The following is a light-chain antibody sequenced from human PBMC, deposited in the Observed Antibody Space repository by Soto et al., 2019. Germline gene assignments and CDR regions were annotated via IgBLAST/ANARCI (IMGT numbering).Light chain of an antibody. CDR2: DVS. V-gene: IGLV2-14*03. J-gene: IGLJ2*01. CDR3: SSYTITNSIS. Sequence: QSALTQPASVSGSPGQSITISCTGTSSDVGCYNYVSWYQQHPGKAPKVMIYDVSNRPSGVSNRFSGSKSGNTASLTISGLQAEDEADYYCSSYTITNSISFGGGTKLTVL. CDR1: SSDVGCYNY.